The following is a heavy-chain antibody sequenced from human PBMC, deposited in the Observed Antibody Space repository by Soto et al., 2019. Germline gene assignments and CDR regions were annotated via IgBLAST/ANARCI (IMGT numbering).Heavy chain of an antibody. J-gene: IGHJ5*02. Sequence: PGGSLRLSCAASGFTFSSYAMSWVRQAPGKGLEWVSAISGSGGSTYYADSVKGRFTISRDNSKNTLYLQMNSLRAEDTAVYYCAPGADDSSVPRSDNWFDPWGQGTLVTVSS. CDR3: APGADDSSVPRSDNWFDP. CDR1: GFTFSSYA. D-gene: IGHD3-22*01. V-gene: IGHV3-23*01. CDR2: ISGSGGST.